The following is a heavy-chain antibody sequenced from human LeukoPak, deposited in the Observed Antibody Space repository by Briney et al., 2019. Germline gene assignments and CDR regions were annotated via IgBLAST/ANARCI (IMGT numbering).Heavy chain of an antibody. CDR3: ARSPRKVTTADY. Sequence: PGGPLRLSCAASGFTFSSYSMNWVRQAPGKGLEWVSYISSSSTIYYADSVKGRFTISRDNAKNSLYLQMNSLRAEDTAVYYCARSPRKVTTADYWGQGTLVTVSS. D-gene: IGHD4-17*01. CDR2: ISSSSTI. CDR1: GFTFSSYS. V-gene: IGHV3-48*04. J-gene: IGHJ4*02.